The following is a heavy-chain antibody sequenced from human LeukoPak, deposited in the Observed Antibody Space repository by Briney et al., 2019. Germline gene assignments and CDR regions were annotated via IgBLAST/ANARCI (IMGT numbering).Heavy chain of an antibody. V-gene: IGHV5-51*01. J-gene: IGHJ2*01. D-gene: IGHD3-22*01. CDR3: ARPIVVVTNHCYFDL. Sequence: GESLQTPCKGPGYTFTSYWIGWVRQMPGKGLEWMVVIHPGGSDPRYSPSFQGQIDISVDQSVSPTHLQWSSLKHSDTAIYYCARPIVVVTNHCYFDLWGRGTLVTVSA. CDR2: IHPGGSDP. CDR1: GYTFTSYW.